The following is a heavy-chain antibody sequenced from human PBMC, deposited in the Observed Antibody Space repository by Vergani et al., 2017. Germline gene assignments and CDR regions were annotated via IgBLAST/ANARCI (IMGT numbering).Heavy chain of an antibody. Sequence: VQLLESGGGVVQPGRSLRLSCAASGFTFSSYGMHWVRQAPGKGLEWVAVISYDGSNKYYADSVKGRFTISRDNSKNTLYLQMNSLRAEDTAVYYCAKDRAGATCDYWGQGTLVTVSS. V-gene: IGHV3-30*18. CDR2: ISYDGSNK. CDR3: AKDRAGATCDY. D-gene: IGHD1-26*01. J-gene: IGHJ4*02. CDR1: GFTFSSYG.